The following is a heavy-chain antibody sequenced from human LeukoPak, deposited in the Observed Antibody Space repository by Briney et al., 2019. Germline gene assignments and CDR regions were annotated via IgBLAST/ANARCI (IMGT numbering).Heavy chain of an antibody. V-gene: IGHV4-34*01. J-gene: IGHJ5*02. CDR3: ARGLGYYGSGSHR. D-gene: IGHD3-10*01. CDR1: GGSFSGYY. CDR2: INHSGST. Sequence: SETLSLTCAVYGGSFSGYYWSWIRQPPGKGLEWIGEINHSGSTNYNPSLKSRATISVDTSKNQFSLKLSSVTAADTAVYYCARGLGYYGSGSHRWGQGTLVTVSS.